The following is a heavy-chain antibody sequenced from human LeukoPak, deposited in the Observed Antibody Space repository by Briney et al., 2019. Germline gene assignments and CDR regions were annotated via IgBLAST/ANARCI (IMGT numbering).Heavy chain of an antibody. D-gene: IGHD6-13*01. J-gene: IGHJ4*02. CDR1: GFTFSSYA. Sequence: GGSLRLSCAASGFTFSSYAMSWVRQAPGKGLEWVSGISGGDGSTYYADSVKGRFTISRDSSKNTLYLQMNSLRAEDTAVYYCANYSGSSRWFDYWGQGTLVTVSS. CDR2: ISGGDGST. CDR3: ANYSGSSRWFDY. V-gene: IGHV3-23*01.